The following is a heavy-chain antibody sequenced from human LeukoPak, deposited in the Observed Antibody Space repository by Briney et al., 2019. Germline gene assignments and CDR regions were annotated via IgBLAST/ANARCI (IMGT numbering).Heavy chain of an antibody. CDR1: GFTFRNYW. CDR3: ARGIRGVAAAGLDYYYMDV. J-gene: IGHJ6*03. Sequence: GGSLRLSCAASGFTFRNYWMSWVRQAPGKGLEWVANIKQDGSEKYYVDSVKGRFTISRDTAKNSLYLQMNSLRDEDTAVYYCARGIRGVAAAGLDYYYMDVWGKGTTVTVSS. D-gene: IGHD6-13*01. V-gene: IGHV3-7*01. CDR2: IKQDGSEK.